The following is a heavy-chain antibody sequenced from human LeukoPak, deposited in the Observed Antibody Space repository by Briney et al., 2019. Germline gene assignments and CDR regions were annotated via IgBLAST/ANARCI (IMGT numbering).Heavy chain of an antibody. CDR2: FDPEDGET. Sequence: GASVKVSCKVSGYTLTELSMHWVRQAPGKGLEWMGGFDPEDGETIYAQKFQGRVTMTEDTSTDTAYMELSSLRSEDTAVYYCATDFVVSGSGIVGAKKTVIFDYWGQGTLVTVSS. V-gene: IGHV1-24*01. CDR1: GYTLTELS. D-gene: IGHD1-26*01. J-gene: IGHJ4*02. CDR3: ATDFVVSGSGIVGAKKTVIFDY.